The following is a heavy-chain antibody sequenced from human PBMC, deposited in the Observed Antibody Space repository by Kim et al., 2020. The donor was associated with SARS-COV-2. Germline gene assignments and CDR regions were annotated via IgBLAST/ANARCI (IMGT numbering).Heavy chain of an antibody. CDR2: ITWNSDRM. D-gene: IGHD5-12*01. J-gene: IGHJ6*02. CDR3: ARQYSDTPGSYYFGLDV. V-gene: IGHV3-9*02. CDR1: GFTSGDYA. Sequence: GGSLRLSCVASGFTSGDYAMHWVRQGPGKGLEWVSGITWNSDRMGYADSVKGRFTVSRDNAKNSLYLQMNSLRPEDTALYYCARQYSDTPGSYYFGLDVWGQGTTVTVSS.